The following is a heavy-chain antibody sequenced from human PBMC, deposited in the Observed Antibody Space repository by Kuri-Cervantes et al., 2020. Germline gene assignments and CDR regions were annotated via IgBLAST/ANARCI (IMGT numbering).Heavy chain of an antibody. D-gene: IGHD4-11*01. CDR3: AKDPPDTVAGGYYHYYMDV. V-gene: IGHV3-33*06. CDR1: GFTFSSYG. CDR2: IWYDGSNK. Sequence: GGSLRLSCAASGFTFSSYGMHWVRQAPGKGLEWVAVIWYDGSNKYYADSVKGRFTISRDNSKNTLYLQMNSLRAEDTAVYYCAKDPPDTVAGGYYHYYMDVWGKGTTVTVSS. J-gene: IGHJ6*03.